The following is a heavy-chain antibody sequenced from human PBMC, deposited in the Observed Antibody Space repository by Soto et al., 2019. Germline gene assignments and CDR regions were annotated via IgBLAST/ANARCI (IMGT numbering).Heavy chain of an antibody. CDR1: GFTFSSYA. D-gene: IGHD2-21*02. CDR2: ISGSGGST. CDR3: AKREYCGGDCYYDSYYFDY. Sequence: GGSLRLSCAASGFTFSSYAMSWVRQAPGKGLEWVSAISGSGGSTYYADSVKGRFTISRDNSKNTLYLQMNSLRAEDTAVYYCAKREYCGGDCYYDSYYFDYWGQGTLVTVSS. V-gene: IGHV3-23*01. J-gene: IGHJ4*02.